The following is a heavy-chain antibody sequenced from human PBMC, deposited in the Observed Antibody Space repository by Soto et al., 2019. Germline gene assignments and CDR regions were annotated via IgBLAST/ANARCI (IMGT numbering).Heavy chain of an antibody. CDR3: ARLPNSGINPPFDY. D-gene: IGHD1-26*01. Sequence: SETLSLTCTVSGGSISSYYWSWIRQPPGKGLEWIGYIYYSGSTNYNPSLKSRVTISVDTSKNQFSLKLSSVTAADTAVYYCARLPNSGINPPFDYWGQGTLVTVSS. CDR2: IYYSGST. V-gene: IGHV4-59*01. CDR1: GGSISSYY. J-gene: IGHJ4*02.